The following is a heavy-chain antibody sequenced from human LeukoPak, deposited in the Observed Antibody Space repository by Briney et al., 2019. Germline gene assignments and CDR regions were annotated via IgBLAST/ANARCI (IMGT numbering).Heavy chain of an antibody. J-gene: IGHJ6*02. V-gene: IGHV3-73*01. Sequence: GGSLRLSCAASGFTFSGSAMHWVRQASGKGLEWVGRIRSKANSYATAYAASVKGRFTISRDDSKNTAYLQMNSLKTEDTAVYYCIRHRDDYYYGMDVWGQGTTVTVSS. CDR1: GFTFSGSA. CDR2: IRSKANSYAT. D-gene: IGHD2-21*01. CDR3: IRHRDDYYYGMDV.